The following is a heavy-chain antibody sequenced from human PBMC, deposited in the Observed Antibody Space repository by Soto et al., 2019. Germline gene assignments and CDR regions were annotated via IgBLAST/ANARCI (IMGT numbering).Heavy chain of an antibody. V-gene: IGHV3-23*01. Sequence: GGSLRLSCAASGFTFSSYAMSWVRQAPGKGLEWVSAISGSGGSTYYADYVKGRFTNSRDNSKNTLYLKMNPLRAEDTAVYYCAKKKSGVLAMVRGVIESLDYGGQGTLVTVSS. CDR1: GFTFSSYA. CDR3: AKKKSGVLAMVRGVIESLDY. D-gene: IGHD3-10*01. J-gene: IGHJ4*02. CDR2: ISGSGGST.